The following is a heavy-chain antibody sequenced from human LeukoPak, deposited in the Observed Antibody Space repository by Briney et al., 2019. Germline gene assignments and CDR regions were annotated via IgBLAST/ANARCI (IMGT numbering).Heavy chain of an antibody. CDR2: INHSGST. J-gene: IGHJ4*02. D-gene: IGHD1-14*01. V-gene: IGHV4-34*01. Sequence: SETLSLTCTVSGGSVSGYYWSWIRQPPGKGLEWIGEINHSGSTNYNPSLKSRVTISVDTSKNQFSLKLSSVTAADTAVYYCARTGTTPSTKENDYWGQGTLVTVSS. CDR3: ARTGTTPSTKENDY. CDR1: GGSVSGYY.